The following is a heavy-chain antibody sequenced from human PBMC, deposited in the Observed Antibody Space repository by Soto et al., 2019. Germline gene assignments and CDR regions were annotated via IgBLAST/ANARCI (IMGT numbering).Heavy chain of an antibody. J-gene: IGHJ5*02. D-gene: IGHD6-13*01. CDR1: GGTFSSYA. CDR2: IIPIFGTA. Sequence: QVQLVQSGAEVKKPGSSVKVSCKASGGTFSSYAISWVRQAPGQGLEWMGGIIPIFGTANYAQKFQGRVTITADESTSTAYMELSSLRSEDTAVYYCASTPGIAAAGKPNWFDPWGQGTLVTVSS. V-gene: IGHV1-69*12. CDR3: ASTPGIAAAGKPNWFDP.